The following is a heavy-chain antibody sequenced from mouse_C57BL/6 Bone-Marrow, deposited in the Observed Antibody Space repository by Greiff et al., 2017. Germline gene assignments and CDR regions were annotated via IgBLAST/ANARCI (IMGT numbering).Heavy chain of an antibody. D-gene: IGHD1-1*01. CDR2: INPNNGGT. CDR3: ARGRATVVALIKDAMDY. J-gene: IGHJ4*01. CDR1: GYTFTDYY. Sequence: EVQLQQSGPELVKPGASVKISCKASGYTFTDYYMNWVKQSHGKSLEWIGDINPNNGGTSYNQKFKGKATLTVDKSSSTAYMEIRSLTSEDSAVYYCARGRATVVALIKDAMDYWGQGTSVTVSS. V-gene: IGHV1-26*01.